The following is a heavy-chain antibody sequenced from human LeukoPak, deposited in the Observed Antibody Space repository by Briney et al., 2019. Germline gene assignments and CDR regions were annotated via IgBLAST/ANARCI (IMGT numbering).Heavy chain of an antibody. Sequence: GASVKVSCKASGGTFSSYAISWVRQAPGQGLEWMGGIIPIFGTANYAQKFQGRVTITADESTSTAYMELRSLRSDDTAVYYCAREHCGGDCYPDYWGQGTLVTVSS. V-gene: IGHV1-69*13. J-gene: IGHJ4*02. D-gene: IGHD2-21*02. CDR2: IIPIFGTA. CDR1: GGTFSSYA. CDR3: AREHCGGDCYPDY.